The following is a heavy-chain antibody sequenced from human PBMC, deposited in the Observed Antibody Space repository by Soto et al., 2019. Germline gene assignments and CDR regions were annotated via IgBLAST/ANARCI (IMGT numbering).Heavy chain of an antibody. D-gene: IGHD3-3*01. CDR2: INPSGGST. Sequence: ASVKVSCKASGYTFTSYYMHWVRQAPGQGLEWMGIINPSGGSTSYAQKFQGRVTMTRDTSTSTVYMELSSLRSEDTAVYYCARDLGITISTPDYYYYGMDVWGQGTTVTVSS. CDR3: ARDLGITISTPDYYYYGMDV. CDR1: GYTFTSYY. J-gene: IGHJ6*02. V-gene: IGHV1-46*01.